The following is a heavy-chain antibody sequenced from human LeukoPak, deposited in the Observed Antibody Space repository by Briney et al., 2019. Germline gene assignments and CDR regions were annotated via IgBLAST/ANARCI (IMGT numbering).Heavy chain of an antibody. CDR3: ARDFRSYMYFDY. V-gene: IGHV1-2*02. CDR2: INPNSGGT. Sequence: ASVKVSCKASGYTFTGYYMHWVRQAPGRGLEWMGWINPNSGGTNYAQKFQGRVTMTRDTSISTAYMELSRLRSDDTAVYYCARDFRSYMYFDYWGQGTLVTVSS. CDR1: GYTFTGYY. D-gene: IGHD3-16*01. J-gene: IGHJ4*02.